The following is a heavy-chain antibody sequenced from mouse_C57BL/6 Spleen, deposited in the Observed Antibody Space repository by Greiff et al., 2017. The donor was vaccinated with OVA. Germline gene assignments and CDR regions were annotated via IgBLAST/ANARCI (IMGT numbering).Heavy chain of an antibody. CDR2: INPSNGGT. D-gene: IGHD2-2*01. Sequence: QVQLQQPGPELVKPGASVKLSCKASGYTFTSYWMHWVKQRPGQGLEWIGNINPSNGGTNYNEKFKSKATLTVDKSSSTAYMQLSSLTSEDSAVYYCARGWGYHHYFDYWGQGTTLTVSS. J-gene: IGHJ2*01. CDR1: GYTFTSYW. CDR3: ARGWGYHHYFDY. V-gene: IGHV1-53*01.